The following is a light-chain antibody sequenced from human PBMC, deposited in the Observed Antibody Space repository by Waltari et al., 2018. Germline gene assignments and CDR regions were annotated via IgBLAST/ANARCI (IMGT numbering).Light chain of an antibody. V-gene: IGLV1-44*01. Sequence: QSVLIQPPSASGAPGQSVTISCSGSSSTIGSNTVQWYQQLPETAPKLLIYGNSGRAAGVPDRFSGSKSGTSASLAISGLQSEDEGDYFCAAWDDSVFGFLFGAGTKLTVL. CDR1: SSTIGSNT. CDR2: GNS. J-gene: IGLJ2*01. CDR3: AAWDDSVFGFL.